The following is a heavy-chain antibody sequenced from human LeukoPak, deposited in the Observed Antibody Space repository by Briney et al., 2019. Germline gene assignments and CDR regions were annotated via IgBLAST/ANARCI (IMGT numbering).Heavy chain of an antibody. CDR2: INTDGRST. V-gene: IGHV3-74*01. J-gene: IGHJ4*02. CDR3: ARGGTDILLEPSAIPFDY. Sequence: GGSLRLSCAASGFTFRTYWMHWVRQAPGKGLVWVSRINTDGRSTSYADSVEGRFTVSRDNSKDTLYLQMNSLRADDTAVYYCARGGTDILLEPSAIPFDYWGQGALVTVSS. CDR1: GFTFRTYW. D-gene: IGHD2-8*01.